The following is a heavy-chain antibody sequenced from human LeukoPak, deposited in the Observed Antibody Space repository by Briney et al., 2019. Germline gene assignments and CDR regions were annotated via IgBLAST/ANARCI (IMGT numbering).Heavy chain of an antibody. Sequence: PSETLSLTCAVSGYSISSGYYWGWIRPPPGKGLEWIGSIYHSGGTYYNPSLKSRVTISVDTSKNQFSLKLSSVTAADTAVYYCARGEVVVVPAAIRFDPWGQGTLVTVSS. J-gene: IGHJ5*02. V-gene: IGHV4-38-2*01. CDR2: IYHSGGT. CDR1: GYSISSGYY. D-gene: IGHD2-2*01. CDR3: ARGEVVVVPAAIRFDP.